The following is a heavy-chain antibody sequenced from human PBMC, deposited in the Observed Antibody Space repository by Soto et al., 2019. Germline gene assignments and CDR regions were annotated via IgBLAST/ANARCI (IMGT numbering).Heavy chain of an antibody. CDR2: VNPILSMS. V-gene: IGHV1-69*04. Sequence: QVQLVQSGAEVKRPGSSVKVSCKASGDTFSFYSINWVRQAPGLGLEWMGRVNPILSMSNYAQRFQGRVTVTAEKSTSTAYMELRGLRSEDTAMYYCATSYGSGYRAFDYWGQGALVTVSS. D-gene: IGHD3-10*01. J-gene: IGHJ4*02. CDR1: GDTFSFYS. CDR3: ATSYGSGYRAFDY.